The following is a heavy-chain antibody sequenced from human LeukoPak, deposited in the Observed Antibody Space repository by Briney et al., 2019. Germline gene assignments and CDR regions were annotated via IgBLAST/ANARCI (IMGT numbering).Heavy chain of an antibody. CDR3: AKDYNSGNYSKDLQVY. D-gene: IGHD3-10*01. CDR1: GFTFSTYG. J-gene: IGHJ4*02. Sequence: SGGSLRLSCAASGFTFSTYGMHWVRQAPGKGLQWVAFISYDGNNKYYADAVKGRFTISRDNSKNTLDLQMNSLRTEDSAVYYCAKDYNSGNYSKDLQVYWGQGTLVTVSS. CDR2: ISYDGNNK. V-gene: IGHV3-30*18.